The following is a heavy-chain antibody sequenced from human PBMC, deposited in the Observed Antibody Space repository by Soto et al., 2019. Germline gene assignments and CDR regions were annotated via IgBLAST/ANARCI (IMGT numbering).Heavy chain of an antibody. J-gene: IGHJ4*02. CDR1: GFTFSSYS. CDR2: ISSSSSYI. CDR3: ARVSGYDSGYFDY. Sequence: GGSLRLSCAASGFTFSSYSMNWVRQAPGKGLEWVSSISSSSSYIYYAESVKGRFTISRDNAKNSLYLQMNSLRAEDTAVYYCARVSGYDSGYFDYWGQGTLVTVSS. D-gene: IGHD5-12*01. V-gene: IGHV3-21*01.